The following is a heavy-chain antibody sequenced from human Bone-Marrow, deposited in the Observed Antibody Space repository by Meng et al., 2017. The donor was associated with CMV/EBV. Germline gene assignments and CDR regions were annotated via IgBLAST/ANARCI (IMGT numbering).Heavy chain of an antibody. J-gene: IGHJ4*02. CDR3: ATFTYYYDSSGYYYPDYFDY. CDR1: GYTFTSYG. D-gene: IGHD3-22*01. CDR2: ISAYNGNT. Sequence: ASVKVSCKASGYTFTSYGISWVRQAPGQGLEWMGWISAYNGNTNYAQKLQGRVTMTTDTSTSTAYMELRSLRSDDTAVYYWATFTYYYDSSGYYYPDYFDYWGQGTLVTVSS. V-gene: IGHV1-18*01.